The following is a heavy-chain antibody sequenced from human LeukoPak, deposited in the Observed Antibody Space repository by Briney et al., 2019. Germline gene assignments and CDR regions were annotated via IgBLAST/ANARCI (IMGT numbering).Heavy chain of an antibody. CDR2: IKHDGSER. Sequence: PGGSLRLSCAASGFTFGGYSMSWVRQAPGQGLEWVANIKHDGSERFYVDSVKGRFTISKDNAESSMYLQMNSLSAEDTAVYYCGRVISGAIDYWGQGTLVTVSS. D-gene: IGHD2-15*01. CDR1: GFTFGGYS. V-gene: IGHV3-7*01. J-gene: IGHJ4*02. CDR3: GRVISGAIDY.